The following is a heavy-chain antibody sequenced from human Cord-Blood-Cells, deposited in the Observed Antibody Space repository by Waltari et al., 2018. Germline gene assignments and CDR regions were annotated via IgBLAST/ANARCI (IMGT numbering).Heavy chain of an antibody. Sequence: QVQLQESGPGLVKPSETLSLPCAVSGYSISSGYYWGWIRQPPGKGLEWIGCIYHSGSTYYNPALTSRFTIVVDTAKNQFSRKLISVTAADTAVYYCAKARVFWAPTGGFDLWGRGTLVTVSS. CDR1: GYSISSGYY. CDR3: AKARVFWAPTGGFDL. V-gene: IGHV4-38-2*01. CDR2: IYHSGST. J-gene: IGHJ2*01. D-gene: IGHD2-8*02.